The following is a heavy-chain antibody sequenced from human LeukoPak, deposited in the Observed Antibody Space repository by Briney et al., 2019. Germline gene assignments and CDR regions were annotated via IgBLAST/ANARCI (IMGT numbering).Heavy chain of an antibody. V-gene: IGHV3-23*01. J-gene: IGHJ5*02. CDR3: AQTGLLPYSRFDP. CDR1: GFTFSNYA. D-gene: IGHD3-16*01. CDR2: ISGSGGST. Sequence: GGSLRLSCAASGFTFSNYAMSWVRQAPGKGLDWVSDISGSGGSTYYADSVKGRFTISRDNSKNTLYLQMNSLRAEDTAVYYCAQTGLLPYSRFDPWGQGTLVTVSS.